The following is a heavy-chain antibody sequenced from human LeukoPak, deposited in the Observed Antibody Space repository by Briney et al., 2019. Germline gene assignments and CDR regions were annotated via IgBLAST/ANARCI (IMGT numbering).Heavy chain of an antibody. V-gene: IGHV3-23*01. D-gene: IGHD1-26*01. CDR2: ISGSGGST. CDR1: GFTFSSYG. J-gene: IGHJ3*02. CDR3: ARGGSYLSAFDI. Sequence: PGGSLRLSCAASGFTFSSYGMSWVRQAPGKGLEWVSAISGSGGSTYYADSVKGRFTISRDNSKNTLHLQMNSLRAEDTAVYYCARGGSYLSAFDIWGQGTMVTVSS.